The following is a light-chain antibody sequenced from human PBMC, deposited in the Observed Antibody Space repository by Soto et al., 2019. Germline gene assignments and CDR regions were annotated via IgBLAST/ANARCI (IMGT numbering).Light chain of an antibody. CDR2: YDS. Sequence: SYELTQPPSVSVAPGKTARITCGGNNIGSKSVHWYQQKPGQAPVLVIYYDSDRPSGIPERFSGSNSGNTATLTISRVEAGDEADYYCQVWDDSCDHVVFGGGTKLTVL. J-gene: IGLJ2*01. CDR3: QVWDDSCDHVV. CDR1: NIGSKS. V-gene: IGLV3-21*04.